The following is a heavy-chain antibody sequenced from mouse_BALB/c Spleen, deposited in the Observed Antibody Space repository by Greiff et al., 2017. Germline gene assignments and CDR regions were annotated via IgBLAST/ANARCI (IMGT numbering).Heavy chain of an antibody. V-gene: IGHV1-26*01. Sequence: EVQLQQSGPELVKPGASVKMSCKASGYTFTDYYMKWVKQSHGKSLEWIGDINPNNGDTFYNQKFKGKATLTVDKSSSTAYMQLNSLTSEDSAVYYCERSWGYDYDEGDAMDYWGQGTSVTVSS. J-gene: IGHJ4*01. CDR1: GYTFTDYY. D-gene: IGHD2-4*01. CDR3: ERSWGYDYDEGDAMDY. CDR2: INPNNGDT.